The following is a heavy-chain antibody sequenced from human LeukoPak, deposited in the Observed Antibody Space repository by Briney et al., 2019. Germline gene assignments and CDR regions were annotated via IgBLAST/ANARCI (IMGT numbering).Heavy chain of an antibody. CDR1: GFTFSSYS. CDR2: ISSSSSYI. CDR3: ARDGGRYFDWLTS. J-gene: IGHJ3*01. D-gene: IGHD3-9*01. Sequence: PGGSLRLSCAASGFTFSSYSMNWVRQAPGKGLEWVSSISSSSSYIYYADSAKGRFTISRDNAKNSLYLQMNSLRAEDTAVYYCARDGGRYFDWLTSWGQGTMVTVSS. V-gene: IGHV3-21*01.